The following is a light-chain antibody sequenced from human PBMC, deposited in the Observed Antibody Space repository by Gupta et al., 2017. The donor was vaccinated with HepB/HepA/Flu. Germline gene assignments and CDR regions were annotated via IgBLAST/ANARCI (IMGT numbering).Light chain of an antibody. Sequence: QSVLTQPPSASGTPGPRVTISCSGSSFNIGSNTVNWYQQLPGTAPKLLVYSYDQRPSGVPDRFSGSKAGTSASLAISGLQSEDEADYYCAAWDDSLNGVGFGGGTKLTVL. V-gene: IGLV1-44*01. CDR2: SYD. J-gene: IGLJ2*01. CDR3: AAWDDSLNGVG. CDR1: SFNIGSNT.